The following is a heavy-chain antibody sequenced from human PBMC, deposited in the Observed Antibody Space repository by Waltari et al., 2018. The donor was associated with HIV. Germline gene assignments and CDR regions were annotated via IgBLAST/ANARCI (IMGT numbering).Heavy chain of an antibody. CDR1: GGSLGTYY. D-gene: IGHD2-21*01. J-gene: IGHJ6*02. Sequence: QVQLQQWGAGLLKPSETLSVTCTVSGGSLGTYYWNWVRHFPGKGLEWIGEINPSGGTTYKPSLKSRVTISRDWSKNLFSLKLTSVTAADTALYYCAGIVHRASYSMDVWGQGTTVTVSS. CDR3: AGIVHRASYSMDV. CDR2: INPSGGT. V-gene: IGHV4-34*02.